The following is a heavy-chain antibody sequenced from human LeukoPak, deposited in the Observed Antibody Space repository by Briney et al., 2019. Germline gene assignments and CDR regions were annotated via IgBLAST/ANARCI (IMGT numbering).Heavy chain of an antibody. J-gene: IGHJ4*02. Sequence: GGSLRLSCAASGFTVSSNYMSWVRQAPGKGLEWVSVIYSGGSTYYADSVKGRFTISRDSSKNTLYLQMNSLRAEDTAVYYCARTRTVAGYYFDYWGQGTLVTVSS. V-gene: IGHV3-53*01. CDR1: GFTVSSNY. CDR2: IYSGGST. D-gene: IGHD6-19*01. CDR3: ARTRTVAGYYFDY.